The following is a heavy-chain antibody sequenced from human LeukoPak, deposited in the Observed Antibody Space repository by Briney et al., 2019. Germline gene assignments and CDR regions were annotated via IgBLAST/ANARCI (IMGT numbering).Heavy chain of an antibody. D-gene: IGHD2-2*01. Sequence: KPGGSLRLSCAASGFSFSEYYMTWIRQAPGKGLEWVSNLSSSGRYTYYADSVRGRSTISRDNAKKSLYLQMNSLRAEDTAVYYCARHSEGPVNDAFDIWGQGTKVTVSS. CDR1: GFSFSEYY. J-gene: IGHJ3*02. CDR3: ARHSEGPVNDAFDI. CDR2: LSSSGRYT. V-gene: IGHV3-11*03.